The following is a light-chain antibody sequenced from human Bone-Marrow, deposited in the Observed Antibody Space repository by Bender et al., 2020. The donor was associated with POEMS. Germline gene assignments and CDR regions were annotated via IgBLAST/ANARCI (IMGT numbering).Light chain of an antibody. J-gene: IGLJ3*02. CDR1: SSDIGGYKY. CDR2: GVT. Sequence: QSALTQPASVSGSPGQSITISCSGTSSDIGGYKYVSWYQQHPGKAPRLLIYGVTNRPSGVSNRFSGSKSGTSASLAISGLQSEDEADYYCAAWEDSLNGWVFGGGTKLTVL. CDR3: AAWEDSLNGWV. V-gene: IGLV2-14*03.